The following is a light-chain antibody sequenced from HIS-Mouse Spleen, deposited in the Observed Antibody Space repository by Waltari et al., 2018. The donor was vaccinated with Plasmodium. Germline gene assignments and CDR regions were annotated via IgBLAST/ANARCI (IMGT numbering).Light chain of an antibody. Sequence: EIVLTQSPGTLSLSPGERATLSCSASQSVSSSYLAWYQQKPGQDPRLLIYGASSRATGIPDRFSGSGSGTDFTLTISRLEPEDFAVYYCQQYGSSPYTFGQGTKLEIK. CDR1: QSVSSSY. CDR3: QQYGSSPYT. J-gene: IGKJ2*01. V-gene: IGKV3-20*01. CDR2: GAS.